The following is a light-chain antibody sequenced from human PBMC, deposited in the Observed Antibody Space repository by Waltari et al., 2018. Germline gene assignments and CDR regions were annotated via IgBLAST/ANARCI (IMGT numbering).Light chain of an antibody. CDR3: LQYASYPWT. V-gene: IGKV1-8*01. CDR2: ITS. CDR1: QGVRNH. J-gene: IGKJ1*01. Sequence: AIRITQSPSSLSASTGDRVTITCRASQGVRNHLAWYQQKPGKAPKLLIYITSTLQGGVPSRFSGPGSGTDFNLTIDGLQSEDLATYYCLQYASYPWTFGQGTKVEIK.